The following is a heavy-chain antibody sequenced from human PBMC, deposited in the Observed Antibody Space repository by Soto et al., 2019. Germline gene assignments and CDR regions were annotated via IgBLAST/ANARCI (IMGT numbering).Heavy chain of an antibody. CDR2: ISYDGSNK. CDR1: GFTFSSYG. J-gene: IGHJ3*02. V-gene: IGHV3-30*18. D-gene: IGHD3-10*01. Sequence: GGSLRLSCAASGFTFSSYGMHWVRQAPGKGLEWVAVISYDGSNKYYADSVKGRFTISRDNSKNTLYLQMNSLRAEDTAVYYCAKAYVSIVNMVRGVIIDAFDIWGQGTMVTVSS. CDR3: AKAYVSIVNMVRGVIIDAFDI.